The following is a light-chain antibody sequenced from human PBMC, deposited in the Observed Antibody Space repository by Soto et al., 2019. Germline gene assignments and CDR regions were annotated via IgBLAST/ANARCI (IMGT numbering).Light chain of an antibody. J-gene: IGKJ5*01. CDR3: QQYGSSPLIT. Sequence: DIVMTQSPDSLAVSLGERATINCKSSHSVLYSSNNKNYLAWYQQKPGQAPKFLIYGVSSRATGIPDRFSGSGSGTDFTLTISRLEPEDFAVYHCQQYGSSPLITFGQGT. CDR1: HSVLYSSNNKNY. CDR2: GVS. V-gene: IGKV4-1*01.